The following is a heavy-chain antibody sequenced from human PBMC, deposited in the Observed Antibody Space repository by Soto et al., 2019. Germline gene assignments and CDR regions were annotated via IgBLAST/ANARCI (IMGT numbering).Heavy chain of an antibody. CDR1: GYTFTSYG. Sequence: ASVKVSCKASGYTFTSYGISWVRQAPGQGLERMGWISAYNGNTNYAQKIQGRVTMTTDTSTSTAYMELRSLRSDDTAVYYCERVLVASLPIYLFWRGSITPDYYYMAVSGKGTSVTVSS. CDR3: ERVLVASLPIYLFWRGSITPDYYYMAV. CDR2: ISAYNGNT. J-gene: IGHJ6*03. V-gene: IGHV1-18*01. D-gene: IGHD3-3*01.